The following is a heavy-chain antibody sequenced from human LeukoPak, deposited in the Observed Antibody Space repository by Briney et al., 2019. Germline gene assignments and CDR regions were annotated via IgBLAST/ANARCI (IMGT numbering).Heavy chain of an antibody. V-gene: IGHV4-39*01. Sequence: SETLSLTCTVSGGSISSSSYYWGWIRQPPGKGLEWIGSIYYSGSTYYNPSLKSRVTISVDTSKNQFSLKLSSVTAADTAVYYCANSTIASSGYFDYWGQGTLVTVSS. CDR3: ANSTIASSGYFDY. D-gene: IGHD3-22*01. CDR2: IYYSGST. J-gene: IGHJ4*02. CDR1: GGSISSSSYY.